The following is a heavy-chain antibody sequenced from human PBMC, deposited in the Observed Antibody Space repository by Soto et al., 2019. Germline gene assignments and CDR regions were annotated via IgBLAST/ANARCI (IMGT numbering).Heavy chain of an antibody. J-gene: IGHJ6*02. CDR1: GGTFSSYA. CDR2: IIPIFGTA. Sequence: QVQLVQSGAEVKKPGSSVKVSCKASGGTFSSYAISWVRQAPGQGLEWMGGIIPIFGTANYAQKLQGRVTITADEYTKTDDMELSSLTSEKTAVYYCGYLPDYYSGMDVWGQGTTVTVSS. D-gene: IGHD2-15*01. CDR3: GYLPDYYSGMDV. V-gene: IGHV1-69*12.